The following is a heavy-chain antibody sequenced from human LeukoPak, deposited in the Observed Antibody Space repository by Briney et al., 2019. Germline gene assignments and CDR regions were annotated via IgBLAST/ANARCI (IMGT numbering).Heavy chain of an antibody. Sequence: GASVKVSCKASGYTFTSYDINWVQQATGQGLEWMGWMNPNSGNTGYAQKFQGRVTMTRNTSISTAYMELSSLRSEDTAVYYCARGHSSSWYGFYYYYGMDVWGQGTTVTVSS. J-gene: IGHJ6*02. CDR1: GYTFTSYD. CDR3: ARGHSSSWYGFYYYYGMDV. V-gene: IGHV1-8*01. D-gene: IGHD6-13*01. CDR2: MNPNSGNT.